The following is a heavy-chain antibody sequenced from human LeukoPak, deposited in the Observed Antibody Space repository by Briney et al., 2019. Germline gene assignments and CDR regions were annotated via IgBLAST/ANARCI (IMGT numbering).Heavy chain of an antibody. CDR3: ARSLVVGATYPYH. CDR1: GFTFSSYG. Sequence: PGGSLRLSCAASGFTFSSYGMTWVRQAPGKGLEWVSYISSSSTIYYADSVKVRFTISRDNAKNSLYLQLNSLRAEDTAVYYCARSLVVGATYPYHWGQGTLVTVSS. CDR2: ISSSSTI. V-gene: IGHV3-48*01. D-gene: IGHD1-26*01. J-gene: IGHJ5*02.